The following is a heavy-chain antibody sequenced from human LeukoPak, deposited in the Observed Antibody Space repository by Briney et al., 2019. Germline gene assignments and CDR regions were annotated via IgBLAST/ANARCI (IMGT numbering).Heavy chain of an antibody. CDR2: INPSGGST. Sequence: ASVKVSCKASGYTFTSYYMHWVRQAPGQGLEWMGIINPSGGSTSYAQKFQGRVTMTRDMSTSTVYMELSSLRSEDTAVYYCARGVIAAAGDDWFDPWGQGTLVTVSS. D-gene: IGHD6-13*01. V-gene: IGHV1-46*01. CDR1: GYTFTSYY. J-gene: IGHJ5*02. CDR3: ARGVIAAAGDDWFDP.